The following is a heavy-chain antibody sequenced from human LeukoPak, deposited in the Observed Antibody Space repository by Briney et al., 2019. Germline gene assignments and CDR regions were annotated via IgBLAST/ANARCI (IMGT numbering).Heavy chain of an antibody. CDR3: AKSRYTYSYDSSGYYGYFQH. CDR2: ISGSGGST. D-gene: IGHD3-22*01. J-gene: IGHJ1*01. Sequence: GGSPRLSCAASGFTFSSYAMSWVRQAPGKGLEWVSAISGSGGSTYYADSVKGRFTISRDNSKNTLYLQINSLRAEDTAVYFCAKSRYTYSYDSSGYYGYFQHWGQGTLVTVSS. V-gene: IGHV3-23*01. CDR1: GFTFSSYA.